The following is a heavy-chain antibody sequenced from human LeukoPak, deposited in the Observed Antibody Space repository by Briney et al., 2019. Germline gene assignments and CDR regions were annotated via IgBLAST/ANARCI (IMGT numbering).Heavy chain of an antibody. J-gene: IGHJ4*02. V-gene: IGHV3-48*03. D-gene: IGHD5-18*01. CDR2: ISSSGSTI. CDR1: GSTFSNYE. Sequence: PGGSLRLSCAASGSTFSNYEMNWVRQAPGKGLEWVSYISSSGSTIYYADSVKGRFTISRDNAKNSLYLQMNSLRAEDTAVYYCAQIYTYGSSQFDYWGQGTLVTVSS. CDR3: AQIYTYGSSQFDY.